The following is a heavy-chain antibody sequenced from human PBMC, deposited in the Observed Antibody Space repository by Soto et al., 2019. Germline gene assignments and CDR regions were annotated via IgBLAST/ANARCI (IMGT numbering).Heavy chain of an antibody. CDR2: ISGSGGST. J-gene: IGHJ4*02. V-gene: IGHV3-23*01. CDR3: AKAPIFGVVIIRTYYFDY. Sequence: EVQLLESGGGLVQPGGSLRLSCAASGFTFSSYAMSWVRQAPGKGLEWVSAISGSGGSTYYADSVKGRFTISRDNSKNTLYLQMNSLRAEDTAVYYCAKAPIFGVVIIRTYYFDYWGQGTLVTVSS. D-gene: IGHD3-3*01. CDR1: GFTFSSYA.